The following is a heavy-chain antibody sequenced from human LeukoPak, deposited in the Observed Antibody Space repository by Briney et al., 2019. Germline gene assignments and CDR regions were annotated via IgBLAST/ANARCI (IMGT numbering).Heavy chain of an antibody. CDR1: GFTFSSYS. Sequence: GGSLRLSCAASGFTFSSYSMNWVRQAPGKGLEWVPSISSSSSYIYYADSVKGRFTISRDNAKNSLYLQMNSLRAEDTAVYYCARSQWLATPDYVDYWGQGTLVTVSS. CDR3: ARSQWLATPDYVDY. J-gene: IGHJ4*02. V-gene: IGHV3-21*01. D-gene: IGHD6-19*01. CDR2: ISSSSSYI.